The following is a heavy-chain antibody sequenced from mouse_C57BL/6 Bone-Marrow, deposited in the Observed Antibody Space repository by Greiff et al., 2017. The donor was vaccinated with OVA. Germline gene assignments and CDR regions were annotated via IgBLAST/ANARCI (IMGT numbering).Heavy chain of an antibody. D-gene: IGHD1-1*02. Sequence: QVQLQQSDAELVKPGASVKISCKVSGYTFTDHTIHWMKQRPEQGLEWIGYIYPRDGSTKYNEKFKGKATLTADKSSSTAYMQLNSLTSEDSAVYFCARGGAWWLFSYAMDYWGQGTSVTVSS. CDR1: GYTFTDHT. V-gene: IGHV1-78*01. CDR2: IYPRDGST. CDR3: ARGGAWWLFSYAMDY. J-gene: IGHJ4*01.